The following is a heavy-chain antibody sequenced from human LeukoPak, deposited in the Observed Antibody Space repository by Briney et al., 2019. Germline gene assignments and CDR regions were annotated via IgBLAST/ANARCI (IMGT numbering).Heavy chain of an antibody. CDR3: ARDSSSSGGAFDY. CDR1: GYTFTGYY. Sequence: ASVTVSCKASGYTFTGYYMHWVRQAPGQGLEWMGWINPNSGGTNYAQKFQGRVTMTRDTSINTAHMELSRLRSDDTAVYYCARDSSSSGGAFDYWGQGTLVTVSS. J-gene: IGHJ4*02. D-gene: IGHD6-6*01. V-gene: IGHV1-2*02. CDR2: INPNSGGT.